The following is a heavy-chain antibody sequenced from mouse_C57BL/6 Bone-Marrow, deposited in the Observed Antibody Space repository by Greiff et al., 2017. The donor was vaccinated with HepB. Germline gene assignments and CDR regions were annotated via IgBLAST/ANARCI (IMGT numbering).Heavy chain of an antibody. CDR1: GFSLTSYG. D-gene: IGHD2-4*01. CDR2: IWSGGST. V-gene: IGHV2-2*01. CDR3: ARTHYDYDPWFAY. J-gene: IGHJ3*01. Sequence: VQLQESGPGLVQPSQRLSITCTVSGFSLTSYGVHWVRQSPGKGLEWLGVIWSGGSTDYNAAFISRLSISKDNSKSQVFFKMNSLQADDTAIYYCARTHYDYDPWFAYWGQGTLVTVSA.